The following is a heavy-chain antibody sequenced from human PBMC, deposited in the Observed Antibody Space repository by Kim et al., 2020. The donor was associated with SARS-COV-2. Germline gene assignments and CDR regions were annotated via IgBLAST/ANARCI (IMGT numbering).Heavy chain of an antibody. CDR3: ARDYIYNDYYYGMDV. CDR2: MYYTGSI. CDR1: GGSFSSGGYY. D-gene: IGHD3-9*01. J-gene: IGHJ6*01. V-gene: IGHV4-31*03. Sequence: SETLSLTCSVSGGSFSSGGYYWSWIRQHPGKGLEWIGYMYYTGSIYYNPSLKGRVTISIDTSKNQFSLNLTSVTAADTAVYYCARDYIYNDYYYGMDVGG.